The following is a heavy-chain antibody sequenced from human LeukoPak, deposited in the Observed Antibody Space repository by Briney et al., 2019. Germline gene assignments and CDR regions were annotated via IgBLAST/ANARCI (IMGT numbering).Heavy chain of an antibody. CDR2: ISSSSSYI. D-gene: IGHD3-16*01. CDR3: AKGGGVWGTAGY. CDR1: GFTFSSYS. V-gene: IGHV3-21*01. Sequence: PGGSLRLSCAASGFTFSSYSMNWVRQAPGKGLEWVSSISSSSSYIYYADSVKGRFTISRDNSKNTLYLQMNSLRADDTAVYYCAKGGGVWGTAGYWGQGTLVTVSS. J-gene: IGHJ4*02.